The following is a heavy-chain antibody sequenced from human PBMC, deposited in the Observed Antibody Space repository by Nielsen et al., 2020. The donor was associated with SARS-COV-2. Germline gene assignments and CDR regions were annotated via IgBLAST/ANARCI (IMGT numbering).Heavy chain of an antibody. CDR1: GYTFTSYG. CDR2: ISAYNGNT. J-gene: IGHJ4*02. Sequence: ASVKVSCKASGYTFTSYGISWLPQAPGQGLEWLGWISAYNGNTNYAQKLQGRVTMTTDTSTSTAYMELRCLRSDDTAVYYCARATSYSSSWYYFDYWGQGTLVTVSS. D-gene: IGHD6-13*01. V-gene: IGHV1-18*01. CDR3: ARATSYSSSWYYFDY.